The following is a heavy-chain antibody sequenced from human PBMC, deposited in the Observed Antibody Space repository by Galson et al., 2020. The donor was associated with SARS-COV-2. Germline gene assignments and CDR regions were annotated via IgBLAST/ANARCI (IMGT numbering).Heavy chain of an antibody. J-gene: IGHJ4*02. CDR1: GGSISSYY. CDR2: MFYSGST. D-gene: IGHD3-22*01. V-gene: IGHV4-59*01. CDR3: ARMAPSYDVFDY. Sequence: SETLSLTCIVSGGSISSYYWSWIRQPPGKGLEWIGYMFYSGSTTYNPSLKSRVTISVDRSKTQMSLKLSSVTAADTAVYYCARMAPSYDVFDYWGQGTLVTVSS.